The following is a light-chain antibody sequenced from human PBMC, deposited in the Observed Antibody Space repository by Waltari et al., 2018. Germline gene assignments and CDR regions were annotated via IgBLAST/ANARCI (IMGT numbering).Light chain of an antibody. Sequence: EFVLPQSPGTLSLSPGERATPSCRASQSVRGSLAWYQQKAGQAPRLLIYGASSRATGIPDRFSGSGSGTDFSLTISRLEPEDFAVYYCQHYVRLPATFGQGTKVEI. V-gene: IGKV3-20*01. J-gene: IGKJ1*01. CDR1: QSVRGS. CDR3: QHYVRLPAT. CDR2: GAS.